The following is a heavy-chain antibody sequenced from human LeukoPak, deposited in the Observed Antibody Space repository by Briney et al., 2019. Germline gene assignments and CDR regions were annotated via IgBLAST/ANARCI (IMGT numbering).Heavy chain of an antibody. V-gene: IGHV3-7*01. CDR3: AIWASGNY. D-gene: IGHD3-10*01. CDR2: MDPSGSQK. Sequence: GGSLGLSCAASGFTFNRSWLNWVRQAPGRGLEWVANMDPSGSQKRYVDSVKGRFTISKDNPGTSLYLEMNGLRTEDTAIYYCAIWASGNYWGQGTLVTVSS. CDR1: GFTFNRSW. J-gene: IGHJ4*02.